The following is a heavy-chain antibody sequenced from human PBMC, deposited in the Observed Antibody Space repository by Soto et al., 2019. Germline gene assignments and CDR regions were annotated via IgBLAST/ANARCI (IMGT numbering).Heavy chain of an antibody. CDR3: AKVREMLRGVEGYFDC. Sequence: SLRLSCAASAFTFSSYAMSWVRQAPGKGLEWVSGISGSGASPYYADSVKGRFTISRDNSKSTLYLQMNSLRAEDTAVYYCAKVREMLRGVEGYFDCWGQGTLVTVSS. CDR2: ISGSGASP. CDR1: AFTFSSYA. D-gene: IGHD3-10*01. V-gene: IGHV3-23*01. J-gene: IGHJ4*02.